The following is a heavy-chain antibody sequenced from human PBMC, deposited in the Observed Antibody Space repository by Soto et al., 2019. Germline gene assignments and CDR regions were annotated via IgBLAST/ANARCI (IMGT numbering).Heavy chain of an antibody. V-gene: IGHV1-2*02. CDR3: ERDRVRKPEGVDSFDI. CDR1: GYVFSNYF. Sequence: ASVKVSCKASGYVFSNYFMHWVRQAPGQGLEWMGYINPQSGGSKYEDNFQDRVTMTRDTPKTTVYMELRGLTSDETAVYYCERDRVRKPEGVDSFDIWGQGTLVTVSS. CDR2: INPQSGGS. D-gene: IGHD3-10*01. J-gene: IGHJ3*02.